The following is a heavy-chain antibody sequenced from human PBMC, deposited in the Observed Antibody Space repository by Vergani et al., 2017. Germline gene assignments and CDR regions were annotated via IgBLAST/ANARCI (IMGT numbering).Heavy chain of an antibody. Sequence: VQLLESGGGLVQPGGSLRLSCAASGFTFSSYAMHWVRQAPGKGLEWVAVISYDGSNKYYADSVKGRFTISRDNSKNTLYLQMNSLRAEDTAVYYCARDPMYDFWSGYLDYWGQGTLVTVSS. V-gene: IGHV3-30-3*01. CDR1: GFTFSSYA. D-gene: IGHD3-3*01. CDR2: ISYDGSNK. CDR3: ARDPMYDFWSGYLDY. J-gene: IGHJ4*02.